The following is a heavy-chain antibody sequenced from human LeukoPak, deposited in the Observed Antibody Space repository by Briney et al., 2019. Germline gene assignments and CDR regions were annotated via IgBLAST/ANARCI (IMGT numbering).Heavy chain of an antibody. CDR1: GGSVSSGSYY. J-gene: IGHJ4*02. V-gene: IGHV4-61*01. CDR2: IYYSGST. Sequence: SETLSLTCTVSGGSVSSGSYYWSWIRQPPGKGLEWIGYIYYSGSTNYNPSLKSRVTISVDTSKNQFSLKLSSVTAADTAVYYCASDPGTVGATTPYWGQGTLVTVSS. D-gene: IGHD1-26*01. CDR3: ASDPGTVGATTPY.